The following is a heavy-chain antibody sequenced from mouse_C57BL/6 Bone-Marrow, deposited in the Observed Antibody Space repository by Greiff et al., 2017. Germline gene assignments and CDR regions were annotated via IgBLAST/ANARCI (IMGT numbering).Heavy chain of an antibody. V-gene: IGHV14-4*01. CDR2: IDPENGDT. CDR3: TTPTGTYDY. J-gene: IGHJ2*01. CDR1: GFNIKDDY. D-gene: IGHD4-1*02. Sequence: EVKVVESGAELVRPGASVKLSCTASGFNIKDDYMHWVKQRPEQGLEWIGWIDPENGDTEYASKFQGKATITADTSSNTAYLQLSSLTSEDTAVYYCTTPTGTYDYWGQGTTLTVSS.